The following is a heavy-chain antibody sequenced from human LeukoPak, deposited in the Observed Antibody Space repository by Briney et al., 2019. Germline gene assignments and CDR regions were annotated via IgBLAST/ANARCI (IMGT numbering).Heavy chain of an antibody. CDR2: ISSSGSTK. CDR1: GFTFCSYE. Sequence: GGSLRLSCAASGFTFCSYEMNWVLQGPGKGREGVSYISSSGSTKYYADSVKVRFTISRDNAKKSLYLQMNSLRDEDTALYYCARGLWRFDYWGRGTLVTVSS. J-gene: IGHJ4*02. CDR3: ARGLWRFDY. V-gene: IGHV3-48*03. D-gene: IGHD3-10*01.